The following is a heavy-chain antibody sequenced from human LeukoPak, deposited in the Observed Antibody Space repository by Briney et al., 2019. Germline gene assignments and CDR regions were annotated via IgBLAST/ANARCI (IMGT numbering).Heavy chain of an antibody. D-gene: IGHD5-18*01. Sequence: GGSLRLSCAASGFTFSSYSMNWVRQAPGKGLEWVSSISSSSSYIYYADSVKGRFTISRDNAKNSLYLQMNSLRAEDTAVYYCARDGYSYGSPDYWGQGTLVTVSS. V-gene: IGHV3-21*01. CDR2: ISSSSSYI. CDR1: GFTFSSYS. CDR3: ARDGYSYGSPDY. J-gene: IGHJ4*02.